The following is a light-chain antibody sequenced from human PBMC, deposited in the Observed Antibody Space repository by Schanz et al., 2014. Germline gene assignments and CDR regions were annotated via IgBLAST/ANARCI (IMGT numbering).Light chain of an antibody. CDR3: QQYGESLWT. V-gene: IGKV1-5*01. Sequence: DIQMTQSPSTLSASVGDTVTITCRASQSISTSLAWYQQKPGKAPYLLIYDASSLESGVPSRFSGSGSGTEFTLTISRLEPGDFAVYYCQQYGESLWTFGPGTRVEIK. CDR2: DAS. J-gene: IGKJ1*01. CDR1: QSISTS.